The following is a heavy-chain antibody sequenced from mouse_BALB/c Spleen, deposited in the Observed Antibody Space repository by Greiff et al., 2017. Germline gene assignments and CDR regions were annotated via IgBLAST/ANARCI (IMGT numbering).Heavy chain of an antibody. Sequence: EVKLVESGGDLVKPGGSLKLSCAASGFTFSSYGMSWVRQTPDKRLEWVATISSGGSYTYYPDSVKGRFTISRDNAKNTLYLQMSSLKSEDTAMYYCARHGDYGGYFDVWGAGTTVTVSS. V-gene: IGHV5-6*01. CDR2: ISSGGSYT. D-gene: IGHD2-4*01. CDR3: ARHGDYGGYFDV. CDR1: GFTFSSYG. J-gene: IGHJ1*01.